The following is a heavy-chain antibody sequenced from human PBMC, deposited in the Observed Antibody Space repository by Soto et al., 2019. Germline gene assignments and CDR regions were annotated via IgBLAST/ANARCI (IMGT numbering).Heavy chain of an antibody. CDR3: AGSHCSGGSCYLGAFDI. CDR2: INPSGGAT. CDR1: GYTFINFF. Sequence: ASVKVSCKASGYTFINFFIHWVRQAPGQGLEWVGIINPSGGATTYPQKFQGRVTMTRDTSTSTVYMDVSSLRFDDTAVYYCAGSHCSGGSCYLGAFDIWGQGTMVTVS. V-gene: IGHV1-46*01. D-gene: IGHD2-15*01. J-gene: IGHJ3*02.